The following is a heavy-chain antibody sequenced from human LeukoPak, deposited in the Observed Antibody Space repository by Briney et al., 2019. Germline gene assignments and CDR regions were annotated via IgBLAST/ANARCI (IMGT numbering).Heavy chain of an antibody. V-gene: IGHV4-59*08. CDR1: GGSISSYY. J-gene: IGHJ4*02. CDR2: IYYSGST. Sequence: SETLSLTCTVSGGSISSYYWSWIRQPPGKGLEWIGYIYYSGSTNYNPSLKSRVTISVDKSKNQFSLKLSSVTAADTAVYYCARIGYCSGGSCYAFGYWGQGTLVTVSS. D-gene: IGHD2-15*01. CDR3: ARIGYCSGGSCYAFGY.